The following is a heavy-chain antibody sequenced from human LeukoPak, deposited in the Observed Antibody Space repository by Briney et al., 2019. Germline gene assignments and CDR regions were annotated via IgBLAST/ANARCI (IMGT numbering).Heavy chain of an antibody. CDR2: INPSSGST. D-gene: IGHD1-26*01. CDR1: GYTFTSYY. J-gene: IGHJ4*02. V-gene: IGHV1-46*01. CDR3: ARVAQVGAIGPYFDY. Sequence: ASVKVSCKASGYTFTSYYMHWVRQAPGQGLEWMGIINPSSGSTSYAQKFQGRVTMTRDTSTSTVYMELSSLRSEDTAVYYCARVAQVGAIGPYFDYWGQGTLVTVSS.